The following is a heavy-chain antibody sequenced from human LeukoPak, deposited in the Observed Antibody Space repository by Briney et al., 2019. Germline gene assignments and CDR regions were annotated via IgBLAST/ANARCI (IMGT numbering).Heavy chain of an antibody. J-gene: IGHJ6*02. V-gene: IGHV3-NL1*01. CDR1: GFTSSSYW. CDR3: ARESYYDSSGYYGGMDV. Sequence: GGSLRLSCAASGFTSSSYWMHWVRQVPGKGLVWVSVIYSGGNIYYIDSVKGRFTISRDTFKNTLYLQMNSLRAEDTAVYYCARESYYDSSGYYGGMDVWGQGTTVTVSS. D-gene: IGHD3-22*01. CDR2: IYSGGNI.